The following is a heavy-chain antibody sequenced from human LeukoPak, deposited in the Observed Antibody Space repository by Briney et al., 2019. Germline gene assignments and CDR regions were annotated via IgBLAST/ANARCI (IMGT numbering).Heavy chain of an antibody. J-gene: IGHJ4*02. Sequence: ASVKVSCKASGGTFSSYAISWVRQAPGQGLEWMGGIIPIFGTANYAQKFQGRVTITADKSTSTAYMELSSLRSEDTAVYYCARDLGYNWNYGVFDYWGQGTLVTVSS. D-gene: IGHD1-7*01. CDR2: IIPIFGTA. CDR1: GGTFSSYA. V-gene: IGHV1-69*06. CDR3: ARDLGYNWNYGVFDY.